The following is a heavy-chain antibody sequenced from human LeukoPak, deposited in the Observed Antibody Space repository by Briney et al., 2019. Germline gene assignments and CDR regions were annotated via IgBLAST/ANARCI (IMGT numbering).Heavy chain of an antibody. Sequence: SVKVSCTASGFTFTTSAMQWVRQARGQRREWRGWIVVCSGNTNYAQKCQERVTITRDMSTSTAYMELSSLRSEDTAVYYCAADRGVGELPRYWGQGTLVTVSS. D-gene: IGHD3-10*01. CDR1: GFTFTTSA. J-gene: IGHJ4*02. V-gene: IGHV1-58*02. CDR2: IVVCSGNT. CDR3: AADRGVGELPRY.